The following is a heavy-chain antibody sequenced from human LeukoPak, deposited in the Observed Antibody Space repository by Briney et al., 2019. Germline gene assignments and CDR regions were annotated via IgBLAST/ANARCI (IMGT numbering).Heavy chain of an antibody. CDR2: ISSSGSSI. J-gene: IGHJ4*02. D-gene: IGHD4-23*01. CDR1: GFTFSDYQ. V-gene: IGHV3-11*01. Sequence: GGSLRLSCAASGFTFSDYQMSWIRQAPGKGLEWVSDISSSGSSIYYAASVKGRFTISRDNAKKSLYLQMNSLRAEDTAVYYCARDHHVSAVVSPFDSWGQGTLVTVSS. CDR3: ARDHHVSAVVSPFDS.